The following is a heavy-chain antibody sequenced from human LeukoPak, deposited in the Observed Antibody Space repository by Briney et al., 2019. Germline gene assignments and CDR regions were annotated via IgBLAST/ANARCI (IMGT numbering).Heavy chain of an antibody. CDR1: GFTFSSYS. Sequence: GGSLRLSCAASGFTFSSYSMNWVRQAPGKGLEWVSSISSSSSYIYYADSVKGRFTISRDNAKNSLYLQMNSLRAEDTAVYYCARGPAMVRGSPVDYWGQGTLVTVSS. V-gene: IGHV3-21*01. D-gene: IGHD3-10*01. J-gene: IGHJ4*02. CDR2: ISSSSSYI. CDR3: ARGPAMVRGSPVDY.